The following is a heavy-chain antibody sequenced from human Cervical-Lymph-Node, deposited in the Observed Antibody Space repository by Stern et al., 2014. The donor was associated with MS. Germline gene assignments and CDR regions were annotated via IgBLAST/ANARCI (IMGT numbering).Heavy chain of an antibody. CDR2: IYYSGST. CDR3: ARTTVSHYYYYGMDV. Sequence: MQLVESGPGLVKPSETLSLTCTVSGGSISSYYWSWIRQPPGKGLEWIGYIYYSGSTNYNPSLKSRVTISVDTSKNQFSLKLSSVTAADTAVYYCARTTVSHYYYYGMDVWGQGTTVTVSS. CDR1: GGSISSYY. V-gene: IGHV4-59*01. J-gene: IGHJ6*02. D-gene: IGHD4-17*01.